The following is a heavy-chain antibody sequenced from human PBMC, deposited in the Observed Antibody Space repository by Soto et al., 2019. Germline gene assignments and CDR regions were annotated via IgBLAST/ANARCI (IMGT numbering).Heavy chain of an antibody. D-gene: IGHD6-19*01. J-gene: IGHJ4*02. CDR2: ISSNGGST. V-gene: IGHV3-64*04. CDR3: ATAGGSSGWYLGY. Sequence: GGSLRLSCSASGFTFSSYAMHWVRQAPGKGLEYVSAISSNGGSTYYADSVKGRFTISRDNSKNTLYLQMNSLRAEDTAVYYCATAGGSSGWYLGYWGQGTLVTVSS. CDR1: GFTFSSYA.